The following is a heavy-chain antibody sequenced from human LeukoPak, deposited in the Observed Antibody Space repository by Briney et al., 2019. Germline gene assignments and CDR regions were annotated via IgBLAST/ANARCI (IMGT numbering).Heavy chain of an antibody. J-gene: IGHJ4*02. V-gene: IGHV3-53*01. D-gene: IGHD6-13*01. Sequence: GGSLRLSCAASGFTVSCNYLTWVRQAPGKGLEWGSVIYRDGSTFYADSVKGRFTISRDNSRNTLYLQMNGLRAEDTAVYYCARDPQSSQQLVSYWGQGTLVTVSS. CDR2: IYRDGST. CDR1: GFTVSCNY. CDR3: ARDPQSSQQLVSY.